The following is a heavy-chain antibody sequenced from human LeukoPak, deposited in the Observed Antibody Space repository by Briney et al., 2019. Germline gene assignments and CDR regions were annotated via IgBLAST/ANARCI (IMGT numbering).Heavy chain of an antibody. Sequence: GGSLRLSCAASGFTFSSYSMNWVRQAPGKGLEWVSSISSSSYIYYADSVKGRFTISRDSAKNSLYLQMDSLRAEDTAVYYCARDSSSSPDYWGQGTLVTVSS. CDR3: ARDSSSSPDY. V-gene: IGHV3-21*01. J-gene: IGHJ4*02. D-gene: IGHD6-6*01. CDR2: ISSSSYI. CDR1: GFTFSSYS.